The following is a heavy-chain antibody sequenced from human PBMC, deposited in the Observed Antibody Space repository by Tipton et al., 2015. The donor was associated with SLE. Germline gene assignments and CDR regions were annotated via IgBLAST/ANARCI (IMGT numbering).Heavy chain of an antibody. J-gene: IGHJ4*02. V-gene: IGHV4-4*08. CDR2: IYTSGST. CDR3: ARRVAVAGTGNFDY. D-gene: IGHD6-19*01. CDR1: GGSFSGYY. Sequence: TLSLTCAVYGGSFSGYYWGWIRQPPGKGLEWIGYIYTSGSTNYNPSLTSRVTISVDTSKNQFSLKLSSVTAADTVVYYCARRVAVAGTGNFDYWGQGTLVTVSS.